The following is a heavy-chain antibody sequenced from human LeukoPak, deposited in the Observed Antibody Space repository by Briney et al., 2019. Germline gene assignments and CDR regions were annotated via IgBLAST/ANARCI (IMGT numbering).Heavy chain of an antibody. Sequence: GESLKISCKGSGYSFTNYWIGWVRQMPGKGLEWVGIIYPDDSDTRYSPSFQGQVTISADKSISTAYLQWSSLKASDTAMYFCATSESQTKFDYWGQGTQVIVSS. CDR2: IYPDDSDT. CDR1: GYSFTNYW. J-gene: IGHJ4*02. V-gene: IGHV5-51*01. D-gene: IGHD1/OR15-1a*01. CDR3: ATSESQTKFDY.